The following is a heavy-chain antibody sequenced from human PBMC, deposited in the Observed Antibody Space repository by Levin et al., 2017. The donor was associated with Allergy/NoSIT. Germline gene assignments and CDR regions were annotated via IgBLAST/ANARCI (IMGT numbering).Heavy chain of an antibody. CDR2: ISSSSSYI. Sequence: GGSLRLSCAASGFTFSSYSMNWVRQAPGKGLEWVSSISSSSSYIYYADSVKGRFTISRDNAKNSLYLQMNSLRAEDTAVYYCAAPRRGDYRYYYYGMDVWGQGTTVTVSS. CDR1: GFTFSSYS. V-gene: IGHV3-21*01. J-gene: IGHJ6*02. CDR3: AAPRRGDYRYYYYGMDV. D-gene: IGHD4-11*01.